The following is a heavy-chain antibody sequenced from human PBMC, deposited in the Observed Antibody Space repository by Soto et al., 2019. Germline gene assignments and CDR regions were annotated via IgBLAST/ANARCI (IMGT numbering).Heavy chain of an antibody. J-gene: IGHJ4*02. CDR1: GYTFTSYG. D-gene: IGHD3-22*01. Sequence: QVQLVQSGAEVKKPGASVKVSCKASGYTFTSYGISWVRQAPGQGLEWMGWISAYNGNTNYAQKLQGRGTMTTDTSTSTAYMELRSLRSDDTAVYYCASAGRTSDYYDSSGYYDYWGKGTLVTVSS. V-gene: IGHV1-18*04. CDR3: ASAGRTSDYYDSSGYYDY. CDR2: ISAYNGNT.